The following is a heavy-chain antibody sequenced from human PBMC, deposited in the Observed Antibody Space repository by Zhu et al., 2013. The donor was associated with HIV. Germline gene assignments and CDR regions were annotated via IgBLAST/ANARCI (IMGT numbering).Heavy chain of an antibody. J-gene: IGHJ4*02. V-gene: IGHV3-48*03. Sequence: EVQLVESGGGLVQPGGSLRLSCVASEFTFSNYEMNWVRQAPGKGLEWISYIDSSGSAMHYADSVKGRFTVSRDNAKSSLYLQMNSLRAEDTALYYCAREKSACGGDCGDYWGQGTLVSVSS. CDR2: IDSSGSAM. D-gene: IGHD2-21*02. CDR1: EFTFSNYE. CDR3: AREKSACGGDCGDY.